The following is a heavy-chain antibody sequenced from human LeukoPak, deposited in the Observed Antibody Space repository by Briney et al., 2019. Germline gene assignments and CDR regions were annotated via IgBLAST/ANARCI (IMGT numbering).Heavy chain of an antibody. V-gene: IGHV1-8*01. Sequence: GASVTVSCKASGYTFTSYDINWVRQATGQGLEWMGWMNPNSGNTGYAQKFQGRVTMTRNTSISTAYMELSSLRSEDTAVYDPARAGARQIAAVGYCGQGNRVTVSS. CDR1: GYTFTSYD. D-gene: IGHD6-13*01. J-gene: IGHJ4*02. CDR2: MNPNSGNT. CDR3: ARAGARQIAAVGY.